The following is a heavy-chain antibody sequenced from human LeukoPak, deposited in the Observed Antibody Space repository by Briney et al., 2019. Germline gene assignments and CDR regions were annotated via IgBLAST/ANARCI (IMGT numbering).Heavy chain of an antibody. V-gene: IGHV3-21*01. D-gene: IGHD3-22*01. J-gene: IGHJ4*02. CDR3: ARDLSGYGYFDY. CDR1: GFTFSSYS. CDR2: ISSSSSYI. Sequence: PGGSLRLSCAASGFTFSSYSMNWVRQAPVKVLEWVSSISSSSSYIYYADSVKGRFTISRDNAKNSLYLQMNSLRAEDTAVYYCARDLSGYGYFDYWGQGTLVTVSS.